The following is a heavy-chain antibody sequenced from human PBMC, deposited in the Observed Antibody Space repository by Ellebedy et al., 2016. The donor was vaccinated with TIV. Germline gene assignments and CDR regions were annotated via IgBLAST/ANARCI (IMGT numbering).Heavy chain of an antibody. J-gene: IGHJ2*01. V-gene: IGHV1-8*01. D-gene: IGHD6-19*01. Sequence: ASVKVSCKASGYTFTSYDINWVRQATGQGLEWMGWMNPNSGNTGYAQKFQGRVTMTTDTSTSTAYMELRSLRSDDTAVYYCARAVARFYWYFDLWGRGTLVTVSS. CDR1: GYTFTSYD. CDR3: ARAVARFYWYFDL. CDR2: MNPNSGNT.